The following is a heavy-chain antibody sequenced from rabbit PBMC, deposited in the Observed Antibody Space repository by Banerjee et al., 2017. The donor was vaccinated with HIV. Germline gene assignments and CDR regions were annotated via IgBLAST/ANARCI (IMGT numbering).Heavy chain of an antibody. Sequence: QQQLEESGGDLVKPGASLTLTCTASGFSFSSNYWICWVRQAPGKGLEWSACIHTTYICDTYSASWAKGRFTISKTASATVTLQMTSLTAADTATYFCARDGDDYGGYSFDLWGPGTLVTVS. V-gene: IGHV1S45*01. CDR2: IHTTYICDT. CDR1: GFSFSSNYW. CDR3: ARDGDDYGGYSFDL. D-gene: IGHD2-1*01. J-gene: IGHJ4*01.